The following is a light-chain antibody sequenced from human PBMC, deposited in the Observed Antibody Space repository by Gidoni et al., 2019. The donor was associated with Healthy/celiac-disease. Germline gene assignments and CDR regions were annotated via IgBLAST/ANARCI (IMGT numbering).Light chain of an antibody. CDR3: QSYDSSLSGLGV. J-gene: IGLJ2*01. CDR1: SPNIGAGYD. Sequence: QSVLTQPPSVSGAPGQRVTISCTGSSPNIGAGYDVHWYQQLPGTAPKLPIYGNSNRPSGVPDRFSGSKSGTSASLAITGLQAEDEADYYCQSYDSSLSGLGVFGGGTKLTVL. V-gene: IGLV1-40*01. CDR2: GNS.